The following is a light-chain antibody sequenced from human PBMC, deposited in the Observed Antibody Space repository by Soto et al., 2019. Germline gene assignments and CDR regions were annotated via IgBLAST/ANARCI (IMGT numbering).Light chain of an antibody. J-gene: IGKJ4*01. CDR3: EQVNSYPLT. CDR2: AAS. V-gene: IGKV1-9*01. Sequence: DIQLTQSPSFLSASVGDRVTITCRASQVISSSLAWYQQKPEKAPNLLIYAASTLQTGVPTRFSGSGSGTEFTLTISSLQPEDFASYYCEQVNSYPLTFGGGTKVEIK. CDR1: QVISSS.